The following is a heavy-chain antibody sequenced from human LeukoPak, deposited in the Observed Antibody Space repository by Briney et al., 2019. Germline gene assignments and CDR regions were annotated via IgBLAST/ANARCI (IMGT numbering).Heavy chain of an antibody. D-gene: IGHD6-19*01. CDR1: GGSISNDDYH. Sequence: PSETLSLTRSVSGGSISNDDYHWRWIRQPPGRGLEWIGYRSYSGNTYLNPSLKDRVTIPIDRSKNEFSLKLTSVTAADTAVYYCARVRIGYSSGWEPRDVWGKGTTVTVSS. V-gene: IGHV4-30-2*01. CDR2: RSYSGNT. CDR3: ARVRIGYSSGWEPRDV. J-gene: IGHJ6*04.